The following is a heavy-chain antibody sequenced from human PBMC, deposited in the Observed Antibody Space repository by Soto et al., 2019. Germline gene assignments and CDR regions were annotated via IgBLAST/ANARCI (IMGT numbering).Heavy chain of an antibody. CDR1: GFTFSSYS. D-gene: IGHD2-15*01. J-gene: IGHJ6*03. CDR2: ISSSSSTI. CDR3: ARDGVVVVAATPYYYYYMDV. Sequence: GGSLRLSCAASGFTFSSYSMNWVRQAPGKGLEWVSYISSSSSTIYYADSVKGRFTISRDNAKNSLYLQMNSLRAEDTAVYYCARDGVVVVAATPYYYYYMDVWGKGTTVTVSS. V-gene: IGHV3-48*01.